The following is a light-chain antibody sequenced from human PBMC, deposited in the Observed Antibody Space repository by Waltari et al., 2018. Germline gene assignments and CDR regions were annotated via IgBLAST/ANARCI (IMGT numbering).Light chain of an antibody. Sequence: QSVLTQPPSVSGAPGQRVTISCTGTSSNLGAGFALHRSQQHSGTAPKLLIEGSTYRPSGVPDRFSGDKSGTSASLAITGLQAEDDAYYYCQSYDSDLRGVFGGGTKLTVL. V-gene: IGLV1-40*01. CDR1: SSNLGAGFA. CDR3: QSYDSDLRGV. CDR2: GST. J-gene: IGLJ2*01.